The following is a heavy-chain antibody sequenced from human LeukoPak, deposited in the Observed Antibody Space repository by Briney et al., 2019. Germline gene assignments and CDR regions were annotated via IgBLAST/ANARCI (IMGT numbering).Heavy chain of an antibody. V-gene: IGHV4-59*01. J-gene: IGHJ4*02. CDR3: ARVGDILTGYRGIDY. D-gene: IGHD3-9*01. CDR2: IYYSGST. Sequence: SETLSLTCAVYGGSFSGYYWSWIRQPPGKGLEWIGYIYYSGSTNYNPSLKSRVTISVDTSKNQFSLKLSSVTAADTAVYYCARVGDILTGYRGIDYWGQGTLVTVSS. CDR1: GGSFSGYY.